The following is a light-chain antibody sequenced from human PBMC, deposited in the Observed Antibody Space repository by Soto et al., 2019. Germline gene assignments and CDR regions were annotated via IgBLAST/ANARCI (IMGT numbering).Light chain of an antibody. V-gene: IGKV4-1*01. J-gene: IGKJ2*01. CDR1: QSVLYSSSNRNY. Sequence: DIVMTQSPDSLAVSLGARATINCKSSQSVLYSSSNRNYLAWYQQKPGQSPKLLISWASTRESGVPDRFSGSGSGTDFTLTISSLQAEDVAVYYCHQYYSVPYTFGRGTKLEIK. CDR3: HQYYSVPYT. CDR2: WAS.